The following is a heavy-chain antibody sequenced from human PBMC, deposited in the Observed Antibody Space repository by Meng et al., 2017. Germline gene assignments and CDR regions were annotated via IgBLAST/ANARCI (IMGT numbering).Heavy chain of an antibody. CDR1: GYTFTSYA. CDR2: INAGNGNT. Sequence: QVQLGRSGAGVQKPGASVKVSCKASGYTFTSYAMHWVRQAPGKRLELMGCINAGNGNTTYSQKFQGRVTITRDTTASTAYMELSSLRSEDTAVYYCARDRSRLSTVTLLFDPWGQGTLVTVSS. CDR3: ARDRSRLSTVTLLFDP. J-gene: IGHJ5*02. D-gene: IGHD4-17*01. V-gene: IGHV1-3*01.